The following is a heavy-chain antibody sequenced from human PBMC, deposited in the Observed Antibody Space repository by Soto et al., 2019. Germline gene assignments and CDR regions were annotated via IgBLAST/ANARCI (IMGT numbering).Heavy chain of an antibody. V-gene: IGHV3-23*01. J-gene: IGHJ5*02. CDR1: GFTFSNSV. Sequence: SCAASGFTFSNSVMSWVRQAPGKGPEWVSTIGTSGGSTNYADSVKGRFTISRDNFKNTLYLQMNSLGAEDTAVYYCAKSERFDPWGQGTLVTVSS. CDR3: AKSERFDP. CDR2: IGTSGGST.